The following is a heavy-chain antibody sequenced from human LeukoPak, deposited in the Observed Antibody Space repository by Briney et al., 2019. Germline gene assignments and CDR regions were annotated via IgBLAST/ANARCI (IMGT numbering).Heavy chain of an antibody. Sequence: GGSLRLSCAASGFTFSDYILDWVRQAPGKGLEWVANIKQDGSEKSYVDSVKGRFAVSRDNAINSLFLQVNSLRVEDTAVYYCARSARGDESAYYYMDHWGQGTLVTVSS. D-gene: IGHD3-22*01. V-gene: IGHV3-7*01. J-gene: IGHJ4*02. CDR3: ARSARGDESAYYYMDH. CDR1: GFTFSDYI. CDR2: IKQDGSEK.